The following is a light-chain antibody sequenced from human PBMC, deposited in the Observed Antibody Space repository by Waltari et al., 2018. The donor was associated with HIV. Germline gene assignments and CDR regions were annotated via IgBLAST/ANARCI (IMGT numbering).Light chain of an antibody. J-gene: IGLJ1*01. CDR2: EGS. Sequence: WYQHHPGKVPRLIMYEGSKRPSGVPDRFSGFKSGNTASLTVSGLQAEDEADYYCTSYAGSGEYVFGTGTKVTVL. V-gene: IGLV2-8*01. CDR3: TSYAGSGEYV.